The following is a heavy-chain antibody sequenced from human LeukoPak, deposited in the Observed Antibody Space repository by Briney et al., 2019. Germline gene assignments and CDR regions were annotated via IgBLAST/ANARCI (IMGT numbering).Heavy chain of an antibody. V-gene: IGHV1-69*13. Sequence: GASVKVSCKASGGTFSSYAISWVRQAPGQGLEWMGGIIPIFGTANYAQKFQGRVTITADESTSTAYMELSSLRSEDTAVYYCARVWFGELSRYFDYWGQGALVTVSS. CDR3: ARVWFGELSRYFDY. CDR2: IIPIFGTA. J-gene: IGHJ4*02. CDR1: GGTFSSYA. D-gene: IGHD3-10*01.